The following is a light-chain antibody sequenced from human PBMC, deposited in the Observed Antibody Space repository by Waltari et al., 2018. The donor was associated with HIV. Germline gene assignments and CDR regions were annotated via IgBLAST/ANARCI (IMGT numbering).Light chain of an antibody. Sequence: QSVLTQPPSASGPPGHRVTSSWSRRSPNIRSNYGYWYQQLPGTAPKLHTYRNNQRPSGVPDRFSGSKSGTSASLAISGLRSEDEADYYCAAWDDSLRGLVFGGGTKVTVL. CDR3: AAWDDSLRGLV. J-gene: IGLJ3*02. CDR1: SPNIRSNY. CDR2: RNN. V-gene: IGLV1-47*01.